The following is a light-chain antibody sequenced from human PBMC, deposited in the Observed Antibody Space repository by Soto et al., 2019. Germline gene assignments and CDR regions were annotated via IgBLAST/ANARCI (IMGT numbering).Light chain of an antibody. V-gene: IGLV2-14*01. CDR2: GAN. Sequence: QSVLTQPASVSGSPGHSITISCTGSSNDIGTYEYVSWHQHHPGRAPKLIIFGANDRPSGISDRFSGSKSGNTASLTIFGLQLEDEAVYYCSSYTTGSTLPWVFGTGPKVTVL. CDR1: SNDIGTYEY. CDR3: SSYTTGSTLPWV. J-gene: IGLJ1*01.